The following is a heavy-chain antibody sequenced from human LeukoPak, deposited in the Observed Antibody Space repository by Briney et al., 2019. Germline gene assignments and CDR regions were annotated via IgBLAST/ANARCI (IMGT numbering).Heavy chain of an antibody. CDR3: ATHIAVAASGGAEYFQP. V-gene: IGHV1-24*01. CDR1: GYTLTELS. D-gene: IGHD6-19*01. CDR2: FDPEDGET. J-gene: IGHJ1*01. Sequence: ASVKVSCKVSGYTLTELSMHWVRQAPGKGLEWMGGFDPEDGETIYAQKFQGRVTMTEDTSTDTAYMELSSLRSEDTAVYYCATHIAVAASGGAEYFQPWGQGTLVTVSS.